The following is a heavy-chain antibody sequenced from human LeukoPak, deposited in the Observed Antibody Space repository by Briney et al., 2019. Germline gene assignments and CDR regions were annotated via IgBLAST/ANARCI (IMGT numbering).Heavy chain of an antibody. Sequence: GGSLRLSCAASGFTFSAYAMSWVRQAPGKGLEWVSAISRSGSSTDYADSVRGRFTISRDNSKNTLYLQMNSLRAEDTAVYYCAKAASGNWNDVSDYWGQGTLVTVSS. J-gene: IGHJ4*02. CDR2: ISRSGSST. CDR3: AKAASGNWNDVSDY. V-gene: IGHV3-23*01. CDR1: GFTFSAYA. D-gene: IGHD1-20*01.